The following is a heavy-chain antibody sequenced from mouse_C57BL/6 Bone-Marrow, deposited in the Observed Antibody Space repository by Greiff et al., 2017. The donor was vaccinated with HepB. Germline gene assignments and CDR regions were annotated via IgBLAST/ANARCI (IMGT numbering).Heavy chain of an antibody. V-gene: IGHV1-50*01. CDR1: GYTFTSYW. J-gene: IGHJ2*01. Sequence: QVQLKQSGAELVKPGASVKLSCKASGYTFTSYWMQWVKQRPGQGLEWIGEIDPSDSYTNYNQKFKGKATLTVDTSSSTAYMQLSSLTSEDSAVYYCARSHPDYWGQGTTLTVSS. CDR2: IDPSDSYT. CDR3: ARSHPDY.